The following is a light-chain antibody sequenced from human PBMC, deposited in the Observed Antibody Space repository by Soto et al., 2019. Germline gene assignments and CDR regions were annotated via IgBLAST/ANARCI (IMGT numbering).Light chain of an antibody. CDR3: QSYDSSNHWV. V-gene: IGLV6-57*03. J-gene: IGLJ3*02. CDR2: EHN. CDR1: SGSIASNY. Sequence: NFMLTQPHSVSESPGKTVTISCTRSSGSIASNYVQWYQQRPGSAPTTVIYEHNQRPSGVPDRFSGSIDSSSNSASLTISGLKTEDEAVYYCQSYDSSNHWVFGGGTKLTVL.